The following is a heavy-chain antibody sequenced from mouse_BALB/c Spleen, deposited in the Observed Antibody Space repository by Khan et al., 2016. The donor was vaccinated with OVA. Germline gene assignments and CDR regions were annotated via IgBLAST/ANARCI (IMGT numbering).Heavy chain of an antibody. D-gene: IGHD2-10*02. V-gene: IGHV2-6-5*01. CDR2: IWGGGST. CDR3: AKGVWSYYFAWDY. CDR1: GFSLIDYD. J-gene: IGHJ4*01. Sequence: QVQLKESGPGLVAPSQSLSITCTVSGFSLIDYDVSWIRQPPGKGLEWLGVIWGGGSTYYNSALKSRLSISKDNSKSQVFLKMNSLQTDDTAMYYCAKGVWSYYFAWDYWGKGTSVTVSS.